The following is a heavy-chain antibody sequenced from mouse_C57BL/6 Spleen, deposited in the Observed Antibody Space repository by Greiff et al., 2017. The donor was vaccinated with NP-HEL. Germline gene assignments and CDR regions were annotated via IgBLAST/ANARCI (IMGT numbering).Heavy chain of an antibody. Sequence: EVQLQQSGAELVRPGASVKLSCTASGFNIQDDYMHWVKQRPEQGLEWIGWIDPENGDTEYASKFQGKATITADTSSNTAYLQLSSLTSEDTAVYYCTTRIDYGSSYGFDYWGQGTTLSVSS. CDR1: GFNIQDDY. D-gene: IGHD1-1*01. V-gene: IGHV14-4*01. J-gene: IGHJ2*01. CDR2: IDPENGDT. CDR3: TTRIDYGSSYGFDY.